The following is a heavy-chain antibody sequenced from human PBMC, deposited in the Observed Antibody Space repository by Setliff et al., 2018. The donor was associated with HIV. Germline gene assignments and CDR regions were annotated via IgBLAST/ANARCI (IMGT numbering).Heavy chain of an antibody. CDR2: IFYSGTT. CDR3: ARVNALIRAPFDY. J-gene: IGHJ4*02. Sequence: SETLSLTCTVSGGSITGYYWSWVRQPPGKGLEWIGYIFYSGTTNYSPSLNSRATISVDTSKNSFSLRLSSVTAGDTAVYYCARVNALIRAPFDYWGQGALVTVSS. V-gene: IGHV4-59*01. CDR1: GGSITGYY.